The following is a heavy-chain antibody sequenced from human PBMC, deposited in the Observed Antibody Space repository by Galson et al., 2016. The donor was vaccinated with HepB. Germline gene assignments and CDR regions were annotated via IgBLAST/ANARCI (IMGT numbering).Heavy chain of an antibody. CDR1: GFTFSSYW. CDR3: ARDHGGYNSMDY. CDR2: IRGNGGAP. V-gene: IGHV3-74*01. J-gene: IGHJ4*02. D-gene: IGHD5-24*01. Sequence: SLRLSCAASGFTFSSYWMHWVRQAPGKGLVWVSRIRGNGGAPSYADSVRGRFTISRDNAKNTLYLQMNGLRVEDTAVYYCARDHGGYNSMDYWGQGTLVTVSS.